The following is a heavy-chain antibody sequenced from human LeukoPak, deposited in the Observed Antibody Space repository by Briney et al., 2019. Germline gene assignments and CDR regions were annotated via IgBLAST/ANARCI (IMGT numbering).Heavy chain of an antibody. CDR3: ARVRSLGWSGRYNWFDP. V-gene: IGHV1-8*02. D-gene: IGHD3-3*01. J-gene: IGHJ5*02. CDR2: MNPNSGNT. Sequence: ASVKVSCKASGYTFTSYGISWVRQTPGQGLEWMGWMNPNSGNTGYAQKFQGRVTMTRNTSISTAYMELSSLRSEDTAVYYCARVRSLGWSGRYNWFDPWGQGTLVTVSS. CDR1: GYTFTSYG.